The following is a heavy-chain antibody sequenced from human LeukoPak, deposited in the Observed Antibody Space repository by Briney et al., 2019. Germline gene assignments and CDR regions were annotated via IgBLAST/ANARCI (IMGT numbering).Heavy chain of an antibody. Sequence: SGGSLRLSCAASGFTFSSYWMSWVRQAPGKGLEWVANIKQDGSEKYYVDSVKGRFTISRDNAKNSLYLQMNSLRAEDTAVHYCARFPRATAPWDAFDIWGQGTMVTVSS. V-gene: IGHV3-7*01. CDR3: ARFPRATAPWDAFDI. CDR1: GFTFSSYW. J-gene: IGHJ3*02. CDR2: IKQDGSEK. D-gene: IGHD5-12*01.